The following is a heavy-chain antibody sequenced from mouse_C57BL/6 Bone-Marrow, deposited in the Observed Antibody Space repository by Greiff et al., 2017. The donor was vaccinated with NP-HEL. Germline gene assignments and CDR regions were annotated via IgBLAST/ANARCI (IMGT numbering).Heavy chain of an antibody. CDR3: ARGESWVAFVDY. CDR1: GYTFSTSW. CDR2: IYPGDGDT. D-gene: IGHD1-1*02. Sequence: QVQLQQSGPELVKPGASVKISCKASGYTFSTSWMNWMKQRPGQGLEWIGRIYPGDGDTHYSGNFEGKASLTADKSSNSAYMQLSSLTSEDSAVDFCARGESWVAFVDYGGQGTTLTVSS. V-gene: IGHV1-82*01. J-gene: IGHJ2*01.